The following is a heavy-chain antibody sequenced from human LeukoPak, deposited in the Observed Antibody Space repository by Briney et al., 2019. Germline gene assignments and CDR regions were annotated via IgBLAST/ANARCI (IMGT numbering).Heavy chain of an antibody. CDR2: ISSSGSTI. D-gene: IGHD3-22*01. CDR1: GFTFSDYY. V-gene: IGHV3-11*01. Sequence: SGGSLRLSCAASGFTFSDYYMSWIRQAPGKGLEWVSYISSSGSTIYYADSVKGRFTISRDNAKNSLYLQMNSLRAEDTAVYYCARGAYYYDSTEPNWFDPWGQGTLVTVSS. CDR3: ARGAYYYDSTEPNWFDP. J-gene: IGHJ5*02.